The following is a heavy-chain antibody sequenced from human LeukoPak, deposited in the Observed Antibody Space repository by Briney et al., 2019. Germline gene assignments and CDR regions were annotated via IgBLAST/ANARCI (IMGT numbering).Heavy chain of an antibody. J-gene: IGHJ5*02. V-gene: IGHV1-69*01. CDR2: IIPIFGTA. CDR1: GGTFSSYA. CDR3: ARDPHYDFWSGYYGGNWFDP. D-gene: IGHD3-3*01. Sequence: SVKVSCKASGGTFSSYAISWVRQAPGQGLEWMGGIIPIFGTANYAQKFQGRVTITADESTSTAYMGLSSLRSDDTAVYYCARDPHYDFWSGYYGGNWFDPWGQGTLVTVSS.